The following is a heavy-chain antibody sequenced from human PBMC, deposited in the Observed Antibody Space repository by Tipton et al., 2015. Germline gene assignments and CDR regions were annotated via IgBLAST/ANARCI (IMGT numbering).Heavy chain of an antibody. CDR3: ARDAGRYYDSSGLSWYFDL. J-gene: IGHJ2*01. CDR1: SDSISKYY. V-gene: IGHV4-39*07. CDR2: FFYSGST. Sequence: TLSLTCTVSSDSISKYYWGWIRQPPGKGLEWIGSFFYSGSTYYNPSLKSRVTISVDTSKNQFSLKLSSVTAADTAVYYCARDAGRYYDSSGLSWYFDLWGRGTLVTVSS. D-gene: IGHD3-22*01.